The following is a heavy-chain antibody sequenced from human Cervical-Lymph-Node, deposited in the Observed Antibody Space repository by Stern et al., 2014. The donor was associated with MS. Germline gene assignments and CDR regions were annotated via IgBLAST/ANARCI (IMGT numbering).Heavy chain of an antibody. CDR1: GGSISSSPYY. CDR2: LDFSGSP. CDR3: ARHESYYDILTGYFNPYWFDP. J-gene: IGHJ5*02. V-gene: IGHV4-39*01. Sequence: QVQLQESGPGVVKPSETLSLTCSVSGGSISSSPYYWGWIRQPPGKGLEYTGSLDFSGSPHYNPPLTSRVTVPGDTSTTNFPRKLSSVTAADTAFYYCARHESYYDILTGYFNPYWFDPWGQGILVTVSS. D-gene: IGHD3-9*01.